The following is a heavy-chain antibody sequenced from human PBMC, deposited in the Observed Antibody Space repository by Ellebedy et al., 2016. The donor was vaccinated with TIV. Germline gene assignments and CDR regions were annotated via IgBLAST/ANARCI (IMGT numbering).Heavy chain of an antibody. CDR2: MNPNSGDT. CDR1: GYTFTSYE. J-gene: IGHJ5*01. D-gene: IGHD3-22*01. V-gene: IGHV1-8*01. CDR3: ARGYFDSSGYFEYWFDS. Sequence: ASVKVSCKASGYTFTSYEISWVRQATGQGLEWMGWMNPNSGDTGFAQKFQGRVTMTRNTSIKPAYMELSSLRSEDTAVYYCARGYFDSSGYFEYWFDSWGQGTLVTVSS.